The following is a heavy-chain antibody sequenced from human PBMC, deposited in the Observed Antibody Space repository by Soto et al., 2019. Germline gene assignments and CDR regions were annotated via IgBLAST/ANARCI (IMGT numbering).Heavy chain of an antibody. V-gene: IGHV3-23*01. D-gene: IGHD3-22*01. J-gene: IGHJ1*01. CDR3: AKEGDSSGYQDFQH. CDR1: GGSVSSISH. CDR2: ISGSGGST. Sequence: VQLQESGPGLVKPSETLSLTCTVSGGSVSSISHYWSWIRQPPGKGLEWVSAISGSGGSTYYADSVKGRFTISRDNSKNTLYLQMNSLRAEDTAVYYCAKEGDSSGYQDFQHWGQGTLVTVSS.